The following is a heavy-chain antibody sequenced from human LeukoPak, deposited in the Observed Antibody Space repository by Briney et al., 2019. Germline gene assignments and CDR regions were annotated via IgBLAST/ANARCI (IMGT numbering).Heavy chain of an antibody. V-gene: IGHV3-21*01. J-gene: IGHJ4*02. CDR2: ISSSSSYI. Sequence: PGGSLRLSCAASGFTFSDYAMSWVRQAPGKGLEWVSSISSSSSYIYYADSVKGRFTISRDNAKNSLYLQMNSLRAEDTAVYYCARDRQQLWLKEGSFDYWGQGTLVTVSS. D-gene: IGHD5-18*01. CDR3: ARDRQQLWLKEGSFDY. CDR1: GFTFSDYA.